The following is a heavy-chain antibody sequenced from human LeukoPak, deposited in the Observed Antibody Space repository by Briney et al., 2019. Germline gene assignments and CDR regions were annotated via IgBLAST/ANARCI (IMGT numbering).Heavy chain of an antibody. CDR1: GGSFSGYY. Sequence: SETLSLTCAVYGGSFSGYYWSWIRQPPGKGLEWIGEINHSGSTNYNPPLKSRVTISVDTSKNQFSLKLSSVTAADTAVYYCARVFYYYYGMDVWGQGTTVTVSS. CDR3: ARVFYYYYGMDV. J-gene: IGHJ6*02. V-gene: IGHV4-34*01. CDR2: INHSGST.